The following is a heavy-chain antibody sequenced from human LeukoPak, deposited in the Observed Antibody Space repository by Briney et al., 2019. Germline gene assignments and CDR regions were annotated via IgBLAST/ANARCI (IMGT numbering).Heavy chain of an antibody. CDR3: ATISSYYYDSSGTQFDY. CDR2: FDPEDGET. CDR1: GYTLTELS. J-gene: IGHJ4*02. V-gene: IGHV1-24*01. Sequence: ASVKVSCKVSGYTLTELSMHWVRQAPGKGLEWMGGFDPEDGETIYARKFQGRVTMTEDTSTDTAYMELSSLRSEDTAVYYCATISSYYYDSSGTQFDYWGQGTLVTVSS. D-gene: IGHD3-22*01.